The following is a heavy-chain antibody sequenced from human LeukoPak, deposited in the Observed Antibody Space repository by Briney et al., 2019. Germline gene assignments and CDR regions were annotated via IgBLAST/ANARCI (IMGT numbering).Heavy chain of an antibody. V-gene: IGHV4-38-2*01. Sequence: PSETLSLTCAVSGYSIRSGYYWGWIRQPPGKGLEWVGSIYHSGSTYYNPPLKSRVTISVDTSKNQFSLKLSSVTAADTAVYYCARGGRGRVPAAHMDVWGKGTTVTVSS. CDR3: ARGGRGRVPAAHMDV. D-gene: IGHD2-2*01. CDR1: GYSIRSGYY. CDR2: IYHSGST. J-gene: IGHJ6*03.